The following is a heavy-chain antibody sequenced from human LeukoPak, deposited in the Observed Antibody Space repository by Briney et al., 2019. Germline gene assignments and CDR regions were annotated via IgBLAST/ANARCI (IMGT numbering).Heavy chain of an antibody. CDR3: ARTPDIDYGDYGDY. CDR2: IIPIFGTA. Sequence: ASVKVSCKASGGTFSSYVISWVRQAPGQGLEWMGGIIPIFGTANYAQKFQGRVTITTDESTSTAYMELSSLRSEDTAVYYCARTPDIDYGDYGDYWGQGTLVTVSS. D-gene: IGHD4-17*01. CDR1: GGTFSSYV. V-gene: IGHV1-69*05. J-gene: IGHJ4*02.